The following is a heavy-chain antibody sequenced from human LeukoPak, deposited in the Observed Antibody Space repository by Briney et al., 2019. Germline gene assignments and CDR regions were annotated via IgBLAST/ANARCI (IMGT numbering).Heavy chain of an antibody. CDR1: GFTFSSYE. V-gene: IGHV3-48*03. D-gene: IGHD6-13*01. Sequence: SGGSLRLSCAASGFTFSSYEMNWVRQAPGKGLEWVSYISSSGSTIYYADSVKGRFTISRDNAKNSLYLQMNSLRAEDTAVYYCARGLYISSWPNFDYWGQGTLVTVSS. CDR3: ARGLYISSWPNFDY. CDR2: ISSSGSTI. J-gene: IGHJ4*02.